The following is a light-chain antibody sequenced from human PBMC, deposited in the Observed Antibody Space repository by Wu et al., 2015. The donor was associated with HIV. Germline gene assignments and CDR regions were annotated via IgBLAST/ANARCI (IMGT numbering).Light chain of an antibody. CDR1: ENIYDW. J-gene: IGKJ1*01. CDR3: QKYNTAPWT. CDR2: KVS. Sequence: DIQMTQSPSILSAFVGDTVTITCRASENIYDWLAWYQQKPGEAPKLLVYKVSTLESGVPSRFSGSGSGTEFSLTISSLQPDDFATYYCQKYNTAPWTFGQGTKVEMK. V-gene: IGKV1-5*03.